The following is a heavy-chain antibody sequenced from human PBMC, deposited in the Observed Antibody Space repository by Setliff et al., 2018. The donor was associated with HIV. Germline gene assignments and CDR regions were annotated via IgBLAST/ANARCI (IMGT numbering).Heavy chain of an antibody. D-gene: IGHD2-21*01. J-gene: IGHJ4*02. CDR2: IIPLFGSA. CDR3: AVVNKVTDFEY. CDR1: GGTFSSYS. V-gene: IGHV1-69*13. Sequence: GASVKVSCKTSGGTFSSYSITWVRQAPGQGLEWMGGIIPLFGSADYAQRLQGRVTITADESTSTAYMELTSLRSEDTAMYYCAVVNKVTDFEYWGQGTLVTSPQ.